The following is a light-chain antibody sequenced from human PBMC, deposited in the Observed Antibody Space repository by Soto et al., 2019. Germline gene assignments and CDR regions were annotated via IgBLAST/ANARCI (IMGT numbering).Light chain of an antibody. Sequence: QSALTQPASVSGSPGQSITISCTGTSSDVGGYNYVSWYQQHPGKAPKLMIYDVSNRPSGVSSRFSGSKSGNTASLTISGLQAEDEADYYCNSYTSSYTYVFGTGTKLTVL. CDR2: DVS. V-gene: IGLV2-14*03. CDR1: SSDVGGYNY. CDR3: NSYTSSYTYV. J-gene: IGLJ1*01.